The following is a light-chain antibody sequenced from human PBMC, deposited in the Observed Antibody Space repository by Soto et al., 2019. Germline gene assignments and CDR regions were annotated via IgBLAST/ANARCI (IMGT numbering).Light chain of an antibody. V-gene: IGKV3-20*01. Sequence: EIVLTQSPGTLSVSPGERATLSCRASQTISSNYLAWYQQKPGQAPSLLIYGTSSRATGITDRFSGSGSGTAFTLTISRLEPEDSSIYYCHHYVSWTFGQGTKVEIK. J-gene: IGKJ1*01. CDR2: GTS. CDR3: HHYVSWT. CDR1: QTISSNY.